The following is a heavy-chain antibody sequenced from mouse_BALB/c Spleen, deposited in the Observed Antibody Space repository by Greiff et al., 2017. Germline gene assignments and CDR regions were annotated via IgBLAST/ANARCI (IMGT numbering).Heavy chain of an antibody. V-gene: IGHV1-67*01. Sequence: QVQLKQSGPELVRPGVSVKISCKGSSYTFTDYAMHWVKQSHAKSLEWIGVISTYYGNTNYNQKFKGKATMTVDKSSSTAYMELARLTSEDSAVYYCARGWLLHYAMDYWGQGTSVTVSS. CDR1: SYTFTDYA. CDR3: ARGWLLHYAMDY. D-gene: IGHD2-3*01. CDR2: ISTYYGNT. J-gene: IGHJ4*01.